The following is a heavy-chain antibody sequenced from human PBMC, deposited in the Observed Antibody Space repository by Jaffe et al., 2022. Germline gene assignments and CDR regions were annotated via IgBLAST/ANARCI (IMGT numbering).Heavy chain of an antibody. CDR2: IYYSGST. Sequence: QLQLQESGPGLVKPSETLSLTCTVSGGSISSSSYYWGWIRQPPGKGLEWIGSIYYSGSTYYNPSLKSRVTISVDTSKNQFSLKLSSVTAADTAVYYCASAHPRGYDFWSGRAPSAFDIWGQGTMVTVSS. J-gene: IGHJ3*02. CDR1: GGSISSSSYY. D-gene: IGHD3-3*01. CDR3: ASAHPRGYDFWSGRAPSAFDI. V-gene: IGHV4-39*01.